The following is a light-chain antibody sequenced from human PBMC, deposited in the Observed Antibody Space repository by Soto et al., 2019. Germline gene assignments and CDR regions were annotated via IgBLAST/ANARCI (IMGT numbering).Light chain of an antibody. CDR2: KAS. V-gene: IGKV1-5*03. CDR1: QTISSW. Sequence: DIQMTPSPSTLSGSVVDRVTITCRASQTISSWLAWYQQKPGKAPKLLIYKASTLKSGVPSRFSGSGSGTEFTLTISSLRSEDSAIYYCQQYFEWPPMTFGQGTKVDIK. CDR3: QQYFEWPPMT. J-gene: IGKJ1*01.